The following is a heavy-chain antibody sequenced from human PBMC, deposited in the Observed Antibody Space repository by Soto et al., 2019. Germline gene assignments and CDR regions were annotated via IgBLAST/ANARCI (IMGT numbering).Heavy chain of an antibody. Sequence: GASVKVSCKASGYTFTSDYIHWVRQAPGQGLEWMGIINPSGSSATYAQKFQGRVTVTRDTSTSTVYMELRSLRSEDTAVVFCARGGFYGMDVWGQGTTATVS. CDR3: ARGGFYGMDV. CDR1: GYTFTSDY. V-gene: IGHV1-46*01. CDR2: INPSGSSA. J-gene: IGHJ6*02.